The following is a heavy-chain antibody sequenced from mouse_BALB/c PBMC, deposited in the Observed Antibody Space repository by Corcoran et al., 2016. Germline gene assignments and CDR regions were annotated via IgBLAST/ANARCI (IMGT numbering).Heavy chain of an antibody. V-gene: IGHV14-3*02. CDR1: GFIIKDTY. Sequence: EVQLQQSGAELVKPGASVKLSCTAAGFIIKDTYMPWVKQRPEQGLEWIGRIDPANGNTKYDPKFQGKATITADTSSNTAYLQLSSRTSEDTAVDYCSNWDWYLDVCASGTTATVS. CDR2: IDPANGNT. D-gene: IGHD4-1*01. J-gene: IGHJ1*01. CDR3: SNWDWYLDV.